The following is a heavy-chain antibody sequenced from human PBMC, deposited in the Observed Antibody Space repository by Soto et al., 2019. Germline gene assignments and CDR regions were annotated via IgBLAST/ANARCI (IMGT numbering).Heavy chain of an antibody. V-gene: IGHV1-2*02. D-gene: IGHD1-26*01. CDR2: INPKSGGT. J-gene: IGHJ4*02. CDR1: GYTFTVYY. Sequence: ASVKVSCKASGYTFTVYYMHWVRQAPGQGLEWMGWINPKSGGTMYPQKFQGRVTMTWDASISTAYMALTRLRSDDTAVYYCARDLAKGGGSAGFDYWGQGTLVTVSS. CDR3: ARDLAKGGGSAGFDY.